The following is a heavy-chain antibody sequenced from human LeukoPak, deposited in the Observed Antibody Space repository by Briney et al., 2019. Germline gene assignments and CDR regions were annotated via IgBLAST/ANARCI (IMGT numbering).Heavy chain of an antibody. Sequence: ASVTETLKCSGYTFIGYYCHWVRQAPGQGLEWMGWINPNSGGTNYAQKFQGRVTMTRDTSISTAYMELSMLRSDDTAVYYCARGPGLRYCDWFTNWFDYWGPGTLVTVSS. J-gene: IGHJ4*02. CDR3: ARGPGLRYCDWFTNWFDY. V-gene: IGHV1-2*02. D-gene: IGHD3-9*01. CDR1: GYTFIGYY. CDR2: INPNSGGT.